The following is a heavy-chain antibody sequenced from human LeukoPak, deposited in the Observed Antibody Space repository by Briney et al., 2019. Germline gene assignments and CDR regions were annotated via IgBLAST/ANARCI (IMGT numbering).Heavy chain of an antibody. CDR2: INPSDGST. V-gene: IGHV1-46*01. J-gene: IGHJ6*02. CDR3: ARPRITPTHSSYYYYYGMDV. D-gene: IGHD3-10*01. CDR1: GYTFTSYY. Sequence: ASVTVSCKASGYTFTSYYMHWVRQAPGQGHEWMGLINPSDGSTSYAQKFQGRVTMTRDTSTSTVYMGLSSLRSEDTAVYYCARPRITPTHSSYYYYYGMDVWGQGTTVTVSS.